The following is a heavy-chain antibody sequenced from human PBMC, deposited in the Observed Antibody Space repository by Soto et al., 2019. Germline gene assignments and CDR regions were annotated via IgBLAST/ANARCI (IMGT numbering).Heavy chain of an antibody. CDR1: GFTFSSYW. J-gene: IGHJ4*02. Sequence: PGGSLRLSCAASGFTFSSYWMSWVRQAPGKGLEWVANIKQDGGEKYYVDSVKGRFTISRDNAKNSLYLQMNSLRAEDTAVYYCARYWHDSSGYQRPVDYWGQGTLVTVSS. V-gene: IGHV3-7*05. D-gene: IGHD3-22*01. CDR2: IKQDGGEK. CDR3: ARYWHDSSGYQRPVDY.